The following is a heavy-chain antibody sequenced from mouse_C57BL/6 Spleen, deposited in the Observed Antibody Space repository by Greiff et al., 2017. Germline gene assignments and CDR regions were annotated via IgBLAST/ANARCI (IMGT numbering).Heavy chain of an antibody. Sequence: QVQLQQPGAELVKPGASVKMSCKASGYTFTSYWITWVKQRPGQGLEWIGDIYPGSGSTNYNEKFKSKATLTVDTSSSTAYMQLSSLTSEDSAVYNCARPHYYGSSSYYFDYWGQGATLTVSS. CDR1: GYTFTSYW. D-gene: IGHD1-1*01. J-gene: IGHJ2*01. CDR3: ARPHYYGSSSYYFDY. CDR2: IYPGSGST. V-gene: IGHV1-55*01.